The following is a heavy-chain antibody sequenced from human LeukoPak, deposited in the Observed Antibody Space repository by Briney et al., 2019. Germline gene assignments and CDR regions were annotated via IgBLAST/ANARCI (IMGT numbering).Heavy chain of an antibody. V-gene: IGHV3-7*01. CDR1: GFTFSSYW. Sequence: TGGSLRLSCAASGFTFSSYWMSWVRQAPGKGLEWVANIKQDGSEKYHVDSVKGRFTISRDNSKNTLYLQMNSLRAEDTAVYYCARSIYGSGTKGFDYWGQGTLVTVSS. CDR3: ARSIYGSGTKGFDY. J-gene: IGHJ4*02. D-gene: IGHD3-10*01. CDR2: IKQDGSEK.